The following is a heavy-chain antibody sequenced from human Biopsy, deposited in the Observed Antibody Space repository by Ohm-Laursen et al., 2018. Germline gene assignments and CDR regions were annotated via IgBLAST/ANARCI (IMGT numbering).Heavy chain of an antibody. V-gene: IGHV2-70*11. CDR2: IAWAEYK. CDR3: ARTPIAIFSAGLVYRHRRHLQGMDV. J-gene: IGHJ4*02. Sequence: TQTLTLTCDFSGFSLSARGMCVSWIRQPPGKALEWLARIAWAEYKDYSVSLKDRLTISKAASENQVVLTMTNTDPADTGTYFCARTPIAIFSAGLVYRHRRHLQGMDVWGQGTRVTVSS. D-gene: IGHD6-13*01. CDR1: GFSLSARGMC.